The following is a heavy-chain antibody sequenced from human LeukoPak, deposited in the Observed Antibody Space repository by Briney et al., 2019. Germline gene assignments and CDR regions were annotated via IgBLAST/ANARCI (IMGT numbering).Heavy chain of an antibody. D-gene: IGHD2-8*01. Sequence: PGGSLRLSCAASGFTFSGSGMHWVRQAPGKGPEWVAVIWYDGSQRYYAESVKGRFTTSRDNSKNTLDLQMSSLRVEDTAVYYCARDTTEGVLSLDVWGQGTTVTVSS. J-gene: IGHJ6*02. V-gene: IGHV3-33*01. CDR2: IWYDGSQR. CDR1: GFTFSGSG. CDR3: ARDTTEGVLSLDV.